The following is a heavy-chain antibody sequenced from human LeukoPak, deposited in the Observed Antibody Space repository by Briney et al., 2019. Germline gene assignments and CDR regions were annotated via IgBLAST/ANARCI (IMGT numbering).Heavy chain of an antibody. CDR1: GFMFSDSA. J-gene: IGHJ3*02. CDR3: SRRDHDSSGYYYGPYACDI. V-gene: IGHV3-73*01. Sequence: GGSLRLSYAASGFMFSDSAVHWVRQASGKGLEWVGHIRSKCNAYATAYAASVKGRFTISRDDSENMAYLQMNSLRTEDTAVYYCSRRDHDSSGYYYGPYACDIWGQGTVVTVSS. D-gene: IGHD3-22*01. CDR2: IRSKCNAYAT.